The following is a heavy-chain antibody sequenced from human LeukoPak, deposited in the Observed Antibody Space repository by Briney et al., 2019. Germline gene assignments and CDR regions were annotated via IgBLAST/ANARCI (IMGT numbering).Heavy chain of an antibody. J-gene: IGHJ4*02. CDR2: ISWEGSTT. V-gene: IGHV3-43*01. CDR1: GFAFDDHT. CDR3: AKARSSSWSYLES. Sequence: GGSLRLSCATSGFAFDDHTMHWVRQLPGKGLEWLSLISWEGSTTYYVDSVKDRFTISRDTSKNSLYLQMNSLRTEDTALYYCAKARSSSWSYLESWGQGTLVTVSS. D-gene: IGHD6-13*01.